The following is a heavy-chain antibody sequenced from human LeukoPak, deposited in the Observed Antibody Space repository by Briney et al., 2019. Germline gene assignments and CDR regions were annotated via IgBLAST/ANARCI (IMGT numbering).Heavy chain of an antibody. J-gene: IGHJ5*02. CDR2: IYTSAAT. CDR3: ARGKGYDFWSGSVWFDP. CDR1: GGSISSGTYY. V-gene: IGHV4-61*02. D-gene: IGHD3-3*01. Sequence: SETLSLTCTVSGGSISSGTYYWSWMRQPAGKGLEWIGRIYTSAATHYNPSLQSRVAISVEKFVKQFSLKCTCTTSTDTAVYYCARGKGYDFWSGSVWFDPWGQGTLVTVSS.